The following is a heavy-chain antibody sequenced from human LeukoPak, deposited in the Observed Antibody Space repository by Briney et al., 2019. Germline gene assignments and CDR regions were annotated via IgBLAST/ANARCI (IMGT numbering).Heavy chain of an antibody. Sequence: SGGSLRLSCAASGFTSSSYAMSWVRQAPGKGLEWVSAISGGGNSKYYADSVKGRFTISRDNSKNTLYLQVNSLRAEDTAVYYCAGDYGGYEGYSDYWGQGTLVTVSS. CDR2: ISGGGNSK. CDR3: AGDYGGYEGYSDY. V-gene: IGHV3-23*01. D-gene: IGHD4-17*01. CDR1: GFTSSSYA. J-gene: IGHJ4*02.